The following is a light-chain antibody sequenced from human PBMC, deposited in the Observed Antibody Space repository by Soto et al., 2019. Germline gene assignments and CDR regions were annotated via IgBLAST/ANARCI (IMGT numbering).Light chain of an antibody. CDR1: EGVSST. CDR3: QQHNNWSPLT. J-gene: IGKJ1*01. V-gene: IGKV3-15*01. Sequence: EIVMTQSPATLSVSPGEGATLSCRASEGVSSTLAWYQQKPGQTPRLLIYGASIRATDIPLRFSGSGSGTDYTLTISSLQSEDFAVDYCQQHNNWSPLTFGQGTKVEVK. CDR2: GAS.